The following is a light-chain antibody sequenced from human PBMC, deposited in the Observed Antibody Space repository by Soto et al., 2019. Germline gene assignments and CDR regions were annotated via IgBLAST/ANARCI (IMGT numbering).Light chain of an antibody. J-gene: IGKJ1*01. CDR1: QSVSNK. Sequence: VMTQSPATLYVPPGERATLSCRATQSVSNKLAWYQQRPGQAPRLLIHDASGRATGTPPRFSGGGSGTELTLTISCLQSEDFAVYYCQQYDSWPRTFGQGTKVEIK. CDR2: DAS. V-gene: IGKV3-15*01. CDR3: QQYDSWPRT.